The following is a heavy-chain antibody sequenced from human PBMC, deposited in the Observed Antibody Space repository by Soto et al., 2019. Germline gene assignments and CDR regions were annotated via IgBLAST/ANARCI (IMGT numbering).Heavy chain of an antibody. CDR2: ISYEGSNQ. CDR3: ARSASYYGIYP. V-gene: IGHV3-30*04. Sequence: GGSLRLSCAASGFTLRSCAMRWVRQAPGKGLEWLAVISYEGSNQYYADSVQGRFTLTRDNAKKTVDLQMNSLRADDTAVYYCARSASYYGIYPWGQETTVTISS. CDR1: GFTLRSCA. J-gene: IGHJ6*02.